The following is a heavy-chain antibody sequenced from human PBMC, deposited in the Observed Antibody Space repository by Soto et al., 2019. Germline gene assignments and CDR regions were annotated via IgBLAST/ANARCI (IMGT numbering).Heavy chain of an antibody. CDR1: GFTFRGFG. CDR3: AREGRWLQPPEY. CDR2: ISYDGTKT. J-gene: IGHJ4*02. D-gene: IGHD5-12*01. V-gene: IGHV3-30*03. Sequence: VQLVESGGGVVQPGRSLRLSCAPYGFTFRGFGMFWVRQAPGKGLEWVSFISYDGTKTYYADSVKGRFTISRDNPKSTLFLQMDSLRVDDTAVYYCAREGRWLQPPEYWGQGNLVTVSS.